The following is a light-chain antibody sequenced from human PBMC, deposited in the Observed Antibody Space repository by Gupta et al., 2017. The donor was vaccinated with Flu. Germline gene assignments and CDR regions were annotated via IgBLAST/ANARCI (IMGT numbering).Light chain of an antibody. CDR1: QSVMGH. CDR3: HQTYTFPHT. V-gene: IGKV1-39*01. CDR2: SAS. Sequence: EIQMTQSPPSLSSSVGGRVTITCRASQSVMGHLNWFQLKSGTPPKLLMSSASTLQSGVPSRFSGSGSGKDFTLTVTNLQPEDSATYFCHQTYTFPHTFGPGTKVEIK. J-gene: IGKJ2*01.